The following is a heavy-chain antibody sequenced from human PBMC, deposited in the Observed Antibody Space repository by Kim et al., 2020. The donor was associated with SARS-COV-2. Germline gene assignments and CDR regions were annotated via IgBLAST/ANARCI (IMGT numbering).Heavy chain of an antibody. V-gene: IGHV1-69*13. CDR3: ASYVAAAGTGGDY. J-gene: IGHJ4*02. CDR2: IIPIFGTA. CDR1: GGTFSSYA. D-gene: IGHD6-13*01. Sequence: SVKVSCKASGGTFSSYAISWVRQAPGQGLEWMGGIIPIFGTANYAQKFQGRVTITADESTSTAYMELSSLRSEDTAVYYCASYVAAAGTGGDYWGQGTLVTVSS.